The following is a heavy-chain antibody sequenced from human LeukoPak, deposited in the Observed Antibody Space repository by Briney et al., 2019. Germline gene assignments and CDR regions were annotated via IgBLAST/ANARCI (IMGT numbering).Heavy chain of an antibody. D-gene: IGHD3-22*01. CDR2: IYYSGST. V-gene: IGHV4-59*13. CDR1: GGSISGWY. J-gene: IGHJ3*02. Sequence: WVSLSLNCIVCGGSISGWYWCWFRWSPGKGLEWIGYIYYSGSTNYNPSLKSRVTISVDTSKNQFSLKLSSVTAADTAVYYCARLTYYYHTRDYYSAFHICGQATMVTASS. CDR3: ARLTYYYHTRDYYSAFHI.